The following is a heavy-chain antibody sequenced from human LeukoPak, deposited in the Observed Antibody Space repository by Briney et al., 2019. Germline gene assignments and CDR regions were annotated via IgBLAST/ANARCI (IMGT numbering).Heavy chain of an antibody. CDR1: GYSISSGYY. J-gene: IGHJ6*03. D-gene: IGHD6-19*01. V-gene: IGHV4-38-2*02. CDR3: ARDSEYSSGYYYYMDV. CDR2: IYHSGST. Sequence: SETLSLTCTVSGYSISSGYYWGWIRQPPGKGLEWIGSIYHSGSTYYNPSLKSRVTISVDTSKNQFSLKLSSVTAADTAVYYCARDSEYSSGYYYYMDVWGKGTTVTVSS.